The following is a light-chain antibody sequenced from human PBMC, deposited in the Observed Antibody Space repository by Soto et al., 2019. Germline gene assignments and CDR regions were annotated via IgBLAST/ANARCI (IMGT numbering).Light chain of an antibody. J-gene: IGLJ3*02. Sequence: QSVLTQPPSVSGAPGQRVTISCTGSSSNIGAGYDVHWYQQLPGTAPKLLIYGNSNRPSGVPDRFSGSKSGTSASLAITGLQAEDEADYYCQSYDSSLSGSMVFGGGTQLTVL. CDR2: GNS. V-gene: IGLV1-40*01. CDR1: SSNIGAGYD. CDR3: QSYDSSLSGSMV.